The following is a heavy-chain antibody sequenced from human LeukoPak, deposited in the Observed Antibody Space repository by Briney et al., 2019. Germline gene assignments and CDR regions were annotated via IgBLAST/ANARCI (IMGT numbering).Heavy chain of an antibody. Sequence: PGGSLRLSCAAAGFTFSSYAMTWVRQAPGKGLEWVSGISGSGGSTYYADSVKGRFTISRDNSKNTLYLQMNSLRAEDTAVYYCARCYGSGSYWTHPIDYWGQGTLVTVSS. V-gene: IGHV3-23*01. J-gene: IGHJ4*02. CDR1: GFTFSSYA. D-gene: IGHD3-10*01. CDR2: ISGSGGST. CDR3: ARCYGSGSYWTHPIDY.